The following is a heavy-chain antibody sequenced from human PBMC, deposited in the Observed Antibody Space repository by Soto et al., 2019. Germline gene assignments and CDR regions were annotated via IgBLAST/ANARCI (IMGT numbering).Heavy chain of an antibody. CDR2: IIPMYGPA. D-gene: IGHD3-10*01. V-gene: IGHV1-69*01. CDR3: ARVTSMVRGVIDNWFDP. CDR1: GGTFSSYA. Sequence: QVPLVQSGAEVKKPGSSVTVSCKASGGTFSSYAIHWVRQAPGHGLEWMGGIIPMYGPAKYAQRFQGRVTITADESTTTVYMALTSLTSQDTAVYYCARVTSMVRGVIDNWFDPWGHGTLVTVYS. J-gene: IGHJ5*02.